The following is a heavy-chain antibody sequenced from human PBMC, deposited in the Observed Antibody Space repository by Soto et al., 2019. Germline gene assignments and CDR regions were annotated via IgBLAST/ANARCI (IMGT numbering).Heavy chain of an antibody. V-gene: IGHV1-24*01. CDR1: GSTLSEFS. Sequence: QVQLEQSGAEVKKPGASVRVSCKISGSTLSEFSMHWVRQAPGKGLEWMGGYVPEDGKKIYAPKFQDRVIMTEDTSTDTAYMELSSLRSEYTAVYFCATGVGWGFIYSLQYWGQGTPVTVSS. J-gene: IGHJ4*02. CDR2: YVPEDGKK. CDR3: ATGVGWGFIYSLQY. D-gene: IGHD1-26*01.